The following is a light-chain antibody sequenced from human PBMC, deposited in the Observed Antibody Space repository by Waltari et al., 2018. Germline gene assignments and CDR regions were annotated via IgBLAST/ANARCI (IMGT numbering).Light chain of an antibody. CDR1: STDLASYTL. Sequence: QSALSQPASVSGSPGQSLTITCTGASTDLASYTLVAWYQHHPNRAPKLLIYEATNRPSVISHRFSGAKSGATASLRISGLQADDEADYYCCSYTGSSTSYGCGGGTKVTVL. J-gene: IGLJ1*01. CDR3: CSYTGSSTSYG. V-gene: IGLV2-23*01. CDR2: EAT.